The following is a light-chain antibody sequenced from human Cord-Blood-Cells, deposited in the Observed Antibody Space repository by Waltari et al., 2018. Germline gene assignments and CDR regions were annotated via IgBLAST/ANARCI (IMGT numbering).Light chain of an antibody. CDR1: QSVSSY. Sequence: IVFTPSPATLSLSPGEGATLSCWASQSVSSYLAWYQQKPGQAPRLLIYDASNRATGIPARFSGSGSGTDFTLTISSLEPEDYAVYYCQQRSNWPPWTFGQGTKVEIK. J-gene: IGKJ1*01. CDR3: QQRSNWPPWT. CDR2: DAS. V-gene: IGKV3-11*01.